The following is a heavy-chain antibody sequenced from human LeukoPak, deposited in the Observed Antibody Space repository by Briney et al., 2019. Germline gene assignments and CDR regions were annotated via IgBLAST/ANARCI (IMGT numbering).Heavy chain of an antibody. CDR2: ISSSSSYL. CDR3: AREGGIFPIPSWFDP. CDR1: RFMFSSYS. J-gene: IGHJ5*02. V-gene: IGHV3-21*01. D-gene: IGHD2-21*01. Sequence: GGSLRLSCAASRFMFSSYSMNWVRQALGKGLEWVSSISSSSSYLYYADSVKGRFTISRDNAKNSLYLQMNSLRAEDTAVYYCAREGGIFPIPSWFDPWGQGTLVTVSS.